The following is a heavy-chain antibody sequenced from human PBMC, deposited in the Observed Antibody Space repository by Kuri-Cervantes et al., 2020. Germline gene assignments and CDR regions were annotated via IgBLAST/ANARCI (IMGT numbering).Heavy chain of an antibody. CDR1: GFTFSSYG. V-gene: IGHV3-30*19. CDR2: ISYDGSNK. Sequence: GGSLRLSCAASGFTFSSYGMHWVRQAPGKGLEWVAVISYDGSNKYYADSVKGRFTISRDNSKNTLYLQMNSLRAEDTAVYYCARDAGEYSSSWSNYYYYYYGMDVWGQGTTVTVSS. J-gene: IGHJ6*02. CDR3: ARDAGEYSSSWSNYYYYYYGMDV. D-gene: IGHD6-13*01.